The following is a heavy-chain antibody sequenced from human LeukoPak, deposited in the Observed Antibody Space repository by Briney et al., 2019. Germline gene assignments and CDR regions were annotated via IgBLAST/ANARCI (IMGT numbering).Heavy chain of an antibody. V-gene: IGHV4-34*01. CDR3: ARALTKGSLVDY. D-gene: IGHD3-9*01. J-gene: IGHJ4*02. CDR2: INHSGST. CDR1: GGSISGYY. Sequence: SETLSLTCTVSGGSISGYYWSWIRQPPGKGLEWIGEINHSGSTNYNPSLKSRVTISVDTSKNQFSLKLSSVTAAGTAVYYCARALTKGSLVDYWGQGTLVTVSS.